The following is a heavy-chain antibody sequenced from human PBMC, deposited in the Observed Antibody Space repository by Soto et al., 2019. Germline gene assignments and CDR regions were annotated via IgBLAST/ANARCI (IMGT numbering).Heavy chain of an antibody. CDR3: AKSGGSVLYYFDF. Sequence: PGXSLRLSCAASGFTFIRHAINWVGQAPGKGLEWVAGISSDGSNTYFADSVKGRITISRDNSRNTLYLQLNSLTAEDTAIYYCAKSGGSVLYYFDFWGQGTLVTVSS. V-gene: IGHV3-30*04. J-gene: IGHJ4*02. CDR1: GFTFIRHA. CDR2: ISSDGSNT. D-gene: IGHD1-26*01.